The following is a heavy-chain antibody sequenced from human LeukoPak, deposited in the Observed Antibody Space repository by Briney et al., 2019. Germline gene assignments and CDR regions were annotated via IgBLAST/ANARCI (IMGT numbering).Heavy chain of an antibody. CDR2: IYYSGST. V-gene: IGHV4-31*03. J-gene: IGHJ6*04. Sequence: PSQTLSLTCTVSGGSISSGGYYWSLIRQHPGKGLECIGYIYYSGSTYYNPSLKSRVTISVDTSKNQFSLKLSSVTAADTAVYYCARGPNYYYCGMDVWGKGTTVTVSS. CDR1: GGSISSGGYY. CDR3: ARGPNYYYCGMDV.